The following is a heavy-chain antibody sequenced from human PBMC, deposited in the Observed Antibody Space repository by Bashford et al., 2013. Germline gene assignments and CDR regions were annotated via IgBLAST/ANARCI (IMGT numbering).Heavy chain of an antibody. V-gene: IGHV4-39*01. CDR1: GGSISGYY. Sequence: SETLSLTCTVSGGSISGYYWGWVRQPPGKGLEWIGSKIYSGGTYHNPSLKSRVTISVDTSKKQISLKLSSVTAADTAVYYCARPQGRTASSGYYHVDYWGQGSLVTVSS. J-gene: IGHJ4*02. CDR2: KIYSGGT. D-gene: IGHD3-22*01. CDR3: ARPQGRTASSGYYHVDY.